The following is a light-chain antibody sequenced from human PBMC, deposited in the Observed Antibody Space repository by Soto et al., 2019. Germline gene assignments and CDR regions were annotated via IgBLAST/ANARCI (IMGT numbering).Light chain of an antibody. V-gene: IGKV1-6*01. CDR1: QDIRTE. J-gene: IGKJ1*01. CDR3: LQDYSYPRT. Sequence: AIQMTQSPSSLSASVGDRVTITCRASQDIRTELGWYQQKPGNAPKLLIYATSILQCGVPSRFSGIGSGTYFTLTISSLQPEDFATYYFLQDYSYPRTCGQGTKVEIK. CDR2: ATS.